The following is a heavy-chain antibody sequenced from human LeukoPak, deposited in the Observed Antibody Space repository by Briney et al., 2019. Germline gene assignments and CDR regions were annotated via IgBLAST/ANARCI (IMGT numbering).Heavy chain of an antibody. CDR3: ARLSGSYWGWFDP. V-gene: IGHV3-30*02. D-gene: IGHD1-26*01. Sequence: GGSLRLSCAASGFTFSSYGMHWVRQAPGKGLEWVAFIRYDGGNKYYADSVKGRFTISRDNSKNTLYLQMNSLRAEDTAVYYCARLSGSYWGWFDPWGQGTQVTVSS. CDR1: GFTFSSYG. J-gene: IGHJ5*02. CDR2: IRYDGGNK.